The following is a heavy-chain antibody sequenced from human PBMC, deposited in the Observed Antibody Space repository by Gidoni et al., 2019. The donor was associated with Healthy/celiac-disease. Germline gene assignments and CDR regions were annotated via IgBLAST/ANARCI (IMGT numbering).Heavy chain of an antibody. J-gene: IGHJ4*02. V-gene: IGHV3-13*05. CDR1: GFNISSYD. CDR3: ARGSAGTTVVDFDY. D-gene: IGHD4-17*01. Sequence: EGQLVESGGGWVQPGGGGRLACAASGFNISSYDMNWVRQATGKGLEWVSAIGTAGDPSYPGSVKGRFTISRENAKNSLYLQMNSLRAGDTAVYYCARGSAGTTVVDFDYWGQGTLVTVSS. CDR2: IGTAGDP.